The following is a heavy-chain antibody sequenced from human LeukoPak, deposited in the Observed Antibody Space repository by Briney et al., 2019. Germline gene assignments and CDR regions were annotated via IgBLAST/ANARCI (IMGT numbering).Heavy chain of an antibody. CDR2: ISAYNGNT. V-gene: IGHV1-18*01. CDR3: ARALYSSGWSGVYFDY. D-gene: IGHD6-19*01. Sequence: ASVKVSCKASGYTFTSYGISWVRQAPGQGLEWMGWISAYNGNTNYAQKLQGRVTMTTDTSTSTAYMELRSLRSDDTAVYYCARALYSSGWSGVYFDYWGRGTLVTVSS. J-gene: IGHJ4*02. CDR1: GYTFTSYG.